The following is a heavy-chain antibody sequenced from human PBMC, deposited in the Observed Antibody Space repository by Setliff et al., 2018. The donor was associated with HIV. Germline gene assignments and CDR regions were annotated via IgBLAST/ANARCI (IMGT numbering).Heavy chain of an antibody. CDR2: INPNSGDT. CDR3: ARDKDGFDI. V-gene: IGHV1-2*06. CDR1: GYTFTAYY. D-gene: IGHD2-15*01. Sequence: ASVKVSCKTSGYTFTAYYIHWVRQAPGQGLEWVGRINPNSGDTNYTQSFQGRVTMTRDRSINTAYLELSSLKSDDTAVYYCARDKDGFDIWGQGTMVTVSS. J-gene: IGHJ3*02.